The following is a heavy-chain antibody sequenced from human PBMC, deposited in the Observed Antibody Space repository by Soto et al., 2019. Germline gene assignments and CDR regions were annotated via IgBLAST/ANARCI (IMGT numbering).Heavy chain of an antibody. J-gene: IGHJ5*02. CDR3: ARRDRSGFSYWLDT. CDR1: GGSVSSGDYY. CDR2: IYFSGTT. Sequence: SETLSLTCTVSGGSVSSGDYYWSWIRQHPGKGLEWIGTIYFSGTTYYNPSLKSRVTISVDTSKNQFSLNLSSVTAADTAVYYCARRDRSGFSYWLDTWGQGTLVTVSS. V-gene: IGHV4-31*02. D-gene: IGHD3-22*01.